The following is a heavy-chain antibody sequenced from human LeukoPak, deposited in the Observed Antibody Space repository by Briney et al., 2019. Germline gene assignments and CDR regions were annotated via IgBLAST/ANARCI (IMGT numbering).Heavy chain of an antibody. D-gene: IGHD6-13*01. CDR2: ISDNGGTT. Sequence: GGSLRLSCAASGFTFSSYALSWVRQAPGKGLEWVSAISDNGGTTFYADSVKGRFTITRGNSKNTLYVQMNSLRGGDTAVYYCAKDYGPKQLVFLDSWGQGTLVTVSS. CDR3: AKDYGPKQLVFLDS. V-gene: IGHV3-23*01. J-gene: IGHJ4*02. CDR1: GFTFSSYA.